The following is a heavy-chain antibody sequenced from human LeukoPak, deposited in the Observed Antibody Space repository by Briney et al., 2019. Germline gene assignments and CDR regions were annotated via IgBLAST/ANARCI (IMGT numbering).Heavy chain of an antibody. Sequence: SETLSLTCAVYXXXXSGYYWSWIRQPPXXXXXWIGEINHSGSTNYNPSLKSRVTISVDTSKNQFSLKLSSVTAADTAVYYCARGSSTSCYDYWGQGTLVTVSS. CDR1: XXXXSGYY. CDR2: INHSGST. V-gene: IGHV4-34*01. J-gene: IGHJ4*02. CDR3: ARGSSTSCYDY. D-gene: IGHD2-2*01.